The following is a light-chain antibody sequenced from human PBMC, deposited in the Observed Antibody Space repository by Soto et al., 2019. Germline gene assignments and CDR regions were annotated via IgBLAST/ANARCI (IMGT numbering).Light chain of an antibody. Sequence: QAVLTQPAWVSGSPGQAITISCTGTSSDVGGYNYVSWYQHHPGKAPKLMIYEVSNRPSGISSRFSGSKSGNTASLTISGLQAEDEADYYCSSYTTSNTLVFGTGTKVTVL. J-gene: IGLJ1*01. CDR1: SSDVGGYNY. V-gene: IGLV2-14*01. CDR2: EVS. CDR3: SSYTTSNTLV.